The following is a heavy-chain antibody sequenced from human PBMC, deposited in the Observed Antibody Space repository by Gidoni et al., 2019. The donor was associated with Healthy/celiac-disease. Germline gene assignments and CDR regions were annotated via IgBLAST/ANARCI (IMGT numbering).Heavy chain of an antibody. V-gene: IGHV4-59*08. CDR3: ARPDILTGYGMDV. D-gene: IGHD3-9*01. J-gene: IGHJ6*02. CDR2: IYYSGST. CDR1: GGSISSYY. Sequence: QVQLQESGPGLVKPSETLSLTCTVPGGSISSYYWSWIRQPPGKGLEWIGYIYYSGSTNYNPSLKSRVTISVDTSKNQFSLKLSSVTAADTAVYYCARPDILTGYGMDVWGQGTTVTVSS.